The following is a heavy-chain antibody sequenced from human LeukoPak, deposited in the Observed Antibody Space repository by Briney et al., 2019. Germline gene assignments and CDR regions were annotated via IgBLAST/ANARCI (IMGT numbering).Heavy chain of an antibody. J-gene: IGHJ4*02. CDR3: ARRTIGWYSSGSFDY. D-gene: IGHD6-19*01. V-gene: IGHV4-39*07. Sequence: SETLSLTCTVSGGSISSGSYYWSWIRQPPGKGLEWIGEINHSGSTNYNPSLKSRVTISVDTSKNQFSLRLSSVTAADTAVYYCARRTIGWYSSGSFDYWGQGTLVTVSS. CDR1: GGSISSGSYY. CDR2: INHSGST.